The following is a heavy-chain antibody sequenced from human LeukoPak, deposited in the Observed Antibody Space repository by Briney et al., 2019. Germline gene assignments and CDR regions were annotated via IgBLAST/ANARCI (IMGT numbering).Heavy chain of an antibody. CDR2: FDPEDGET. D-gene: IGHD3-22*01. V-gene: IGHV1-24*01. CDR3: ATDTSSGYYPPGAFDI. Sequence: ASVKVSCKVSGYTLTELSMHWVRQAPGKGLEWMGGFDPEDGETIYAQKFQGRVTMTEDTSTDTAYMELSSLRSEDTAVYYCATDTSSGYYPPGAFDIWGQGTMVTVS. CDR1: GYTLTELS. J-gene: IGHJ3*02.